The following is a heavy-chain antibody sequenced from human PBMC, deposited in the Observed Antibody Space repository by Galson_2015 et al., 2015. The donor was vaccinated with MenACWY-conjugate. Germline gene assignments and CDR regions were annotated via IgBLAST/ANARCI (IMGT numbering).Heavy chain of an antibody. J-gene: IGHJ4*02. CDR2: MYYSGSA. Sequence: ETLSLTCTVSGGSINSYYWSWIRQPPGKGLEWTGYMYYSGSANYNPSLKSRVTISVDTSKNQFSLTMTSVTAADTAVYYCARGVNLASMAGYWGQGTLVTVSS. V-gene: IGHV4-59*01. CDR1: GGSINSYY. D-gene: IGHD3-3*02. CDR3: ARGVNLASMAGY.